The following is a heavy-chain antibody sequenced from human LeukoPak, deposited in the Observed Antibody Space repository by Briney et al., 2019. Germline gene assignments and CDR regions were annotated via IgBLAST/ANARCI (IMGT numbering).Heavy chain of an antibody. CDR3: ARGRGIDY. Sequence: SETLSLTCTVSGGSISSSSYYWGWIRQPPGKGLEWIGSIYYSGSTYYNPSLKSRVTISVDTSKNQFSLNLSSVTAADTAVYYCARGRGIDYWGQGTLVAVSS. D-gene: IGHD3-10*01. CDR2: IYYSGST. CDR1: GGSISSSSYY. V-gene: IGHV4-39*07. J-gene: IGHJ4*02.